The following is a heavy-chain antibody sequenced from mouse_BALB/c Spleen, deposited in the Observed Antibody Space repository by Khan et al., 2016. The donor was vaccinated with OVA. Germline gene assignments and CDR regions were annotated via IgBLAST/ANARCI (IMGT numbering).Heavy chain of an antibody. D-gene: IGHD2-3*01. CDR1: GFTFSSYG. J-gene: IGHJ4*01. CDR3: ARQPGYYGGSAMDY. CDR2: ISSGGSYT. V-gene: IGHV5-6*01. Sequence: EVELVESGGDLVKPGGSLKLSCAASGFTFSSYGMSWVRQTPDKRLEWVAAISSGGSYTYYPDSLKGRFTISRDNAKNTLYLQMSSLKSEDTAMYYCARQPGYYGGSAMDYWGQGTSVTGSS.